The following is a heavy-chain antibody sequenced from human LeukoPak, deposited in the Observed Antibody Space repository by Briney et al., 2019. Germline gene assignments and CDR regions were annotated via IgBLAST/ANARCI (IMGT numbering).Heavy chain of an antibody. CDR1: GFTFSTYY. D-gene: IGHD6-6*01. CDR3: ARVAERPDPNYYYYYMDV. J-gene: IGHJ6*03. CDR2: ITSSSSYM. V-gene: IGHV3-21*01. Sequence: PGGSLRLSCAASGFTFSTYYMNWVRQAPGKGLEWVSCITSSSSYMYYADSVKGRFTISRDNAKNSLYLQMNNLRAEDTAVYYCARVAERPDPNYYYYYMDVWGKGTTVTVSS.